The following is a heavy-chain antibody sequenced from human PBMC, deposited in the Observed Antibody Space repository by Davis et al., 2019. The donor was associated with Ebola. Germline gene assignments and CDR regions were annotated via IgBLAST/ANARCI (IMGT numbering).Heavy chain of an antibody. Sequence: SCAASGFTFSSYWMSWIRQPPGKGLEWIGEINHSGSTNYNPSLKSRVTISVDTSKNQFSLKLSSVTAADTAVYYCARRNRYCSGGSCRNWFDPWGQGTLVTVSS. D-gene: IGHD2-15*01. V-gene: IGHV4-34*01. CDR3: ARRNRYCSGGSCRNWFDP. J-gene: IGHJ5*02. CDR2: INHSGST. CDR1: GFTFSSYW.